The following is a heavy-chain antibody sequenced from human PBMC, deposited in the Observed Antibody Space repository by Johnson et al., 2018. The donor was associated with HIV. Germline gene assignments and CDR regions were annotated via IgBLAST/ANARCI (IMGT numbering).Heavy chain of an antibody. CDR1: GFTFSNAW. CDR3: ANSGEHESQIHAFDI. Sequence: VQLVESGGVVVQPGGSLRLSCAASGFTFSNAWMSWVRQAPGKGLEWVSVIFSGGSTYYAGFVKGRFTISRDNSKNTLYLQMNSLRAEDTAVYYCANSGEHESQIHAFDIWGQGTMVTVSS. V-gene: IGHV3-66*01. CDR2: IFSGGST. D-gene: IGHD1/OR15-1a*01. J-gene: IGHJ3*02.